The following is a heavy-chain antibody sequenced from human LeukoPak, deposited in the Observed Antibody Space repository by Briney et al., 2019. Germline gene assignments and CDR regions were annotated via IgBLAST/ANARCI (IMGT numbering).Heavy chain of an antibody. CDR1: GGSFSGHY. CDR2: INHSGST. Sequence: PSETLSLTCAVYGGSFSGHYWSWIRQPPGKGLEWIGEINHSGSTNYNPSLKSRVTISVDTSKNQFSLKLSSVTAADTAVYYCARLNRRKVGDKAVVVPAAHFDYWGQGTLVTVSS. CDR3: ARLNRRKVGDKAVVVPAAHFDY. V-gene: IGHV4-34*01. J-gene: IGHJ4*02. D-gene: IGHD2-2*01.